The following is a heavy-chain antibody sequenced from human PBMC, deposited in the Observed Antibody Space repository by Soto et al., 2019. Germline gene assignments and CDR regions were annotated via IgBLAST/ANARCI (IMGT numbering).Heavy chain of an antibody. V-gene: IGHV1-58*02. CDR2: IVVGSGNT. CDR3: AAAIGDILTGYGHYGMDV. J-gene: IGHJ6*02. Sequence: QMQLVQSGPEVKKPGTSVKVSCKASGFTFTSSAMQWVRQARGQRLEWIGWIVVGSGNTNYAQKFQERVTITRDMSTRTAYMELSSLRSGDTAVYYCAAAIGDILTGYGHYGMDVWGQGTTVTVSS. D-gene: IGHD3-9*01. CDR1: GFTFTSSA.